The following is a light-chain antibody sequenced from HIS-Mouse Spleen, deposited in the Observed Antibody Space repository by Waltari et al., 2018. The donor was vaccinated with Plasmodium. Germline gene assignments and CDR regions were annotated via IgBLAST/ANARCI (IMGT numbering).Light chain of an antibody. CDR1: SSDVGGYNY. CDR2: DVS. CDR3: CSYAGSYTYV. J-gene: IGLJ1*01. V-gene: IGLV2-11*01. Sequence: QSALTQPRSVSGSPGQSVTISCTGTSSDVGGYNYVSWYQQHPGKAPKLLIYDVSKRPSGVPDRLPGSKSGNTASLTISGLQAEDEADYYCCSYAGSYTYVVGTGTKVTVL.